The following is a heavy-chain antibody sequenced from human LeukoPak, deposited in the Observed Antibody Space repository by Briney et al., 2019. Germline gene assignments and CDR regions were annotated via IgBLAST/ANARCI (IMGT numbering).Heavy chain of an antibody. D-gene: IGHD4-17*01. J-gene: IGHJ6*03. CDR2: IRYDGSTK. Sequence: GEALRLSCAASGYTFKSYGMHWVRQAPGQGLEWVAFIRYDGSTKYYADSVRGRFTISRDDSTDTLNLQMHSLRAEDTAVYYCAKANHYGDYYYFMDVWGKGTTVIISS. V-gene: IGHV3-30*02. CDR3: AKANHYGDYYYFMDV. CDR1: GYTFKSYG.